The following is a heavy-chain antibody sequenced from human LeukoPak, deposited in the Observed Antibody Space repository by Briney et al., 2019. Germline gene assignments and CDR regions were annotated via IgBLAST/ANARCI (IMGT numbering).Heavy chain of an antibody. CDR1: GGSISSGGYY. J-gene: IGHJ4*02. Sequence: PSETLSLTCTVSGGSISSGGYYWSWIRQHPGKGLEWIGYIYYSGSTYYNPSLKSRVTISVDTSKNQFSLKLSSVTAADTAVYYCARAHLLGLIDYWGQGTLVTVSS. V-gene: IGHV4-31*03. CDR3: ARAHLLGLIDY. D-gene: IGHD7-27*01. CDR2: IYYSGST.